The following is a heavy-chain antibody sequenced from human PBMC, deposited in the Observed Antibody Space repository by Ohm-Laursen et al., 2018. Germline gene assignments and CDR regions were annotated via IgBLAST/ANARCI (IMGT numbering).Heavy chain of an antibody. CDR2: MNPNSGNT. D-gene: IGHD6-19*01. J-gene: IGHJ4*02. CDR3: ARDPSSGWYYFDY. V-gene: IGHV1-8*01. CDR1: GYTFTSYD. Sequence: ASVKVSCKVSGYTFTSYDINWVRQATGQGLEWMGWMNPNSGNTGYAQKFQGRVTMTRNTSIGTAYMELSSLRSEDTAVYYCARDPSSGWYYFDYWGQGTLVTVSS.